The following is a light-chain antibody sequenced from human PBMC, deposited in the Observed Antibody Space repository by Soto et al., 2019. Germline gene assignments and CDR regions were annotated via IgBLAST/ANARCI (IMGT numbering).Light chain of an antibody. J-gene: IGKJ4*01. V-gene: IGKV3-15*01. Sequence: EIMMTHSPATVSVSPDERATLSCRASQSIRTNVAWYQQKPGQALRLLIYDASTRATGLSSRFSGSGSGTEFTLTISSLQSEDVAIYYCQQYNDWPPLTFGGGTRLEI. CDR1: QSIRTN. CDR2: DAS. CDR3: QQYNDWPPLT.